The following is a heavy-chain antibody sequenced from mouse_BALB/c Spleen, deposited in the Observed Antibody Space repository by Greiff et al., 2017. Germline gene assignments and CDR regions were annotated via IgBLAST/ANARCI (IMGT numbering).Heavy chain of an antibody. D-gene: IGHD4-1*01. Sequence: EVHLVESGGGLVKPGGSLKLSCAASGFTFSDYYMYWVRQTPEKRLEWVATISDGGSYTYYPDSVKGRFTISRDNAKNNLYLQMSSLKSEDTAMYYCARTGLTGTSFDYWGQGTTLTVSS. J-gene: IGHJ2*01. CDR1: GFTFSDYY. V-gene: IGHV5-4*02. CDR3: ARTGLTGTSFDY. CDR2: ISDGGSYT.